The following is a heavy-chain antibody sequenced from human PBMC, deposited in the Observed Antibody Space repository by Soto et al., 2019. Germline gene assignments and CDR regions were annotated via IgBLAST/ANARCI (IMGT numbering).Heavy chain of an antibody. Sequence: QVQLVQSGAEVKKPGASVKVSCKASGYTFTSYGISWVRQAPGQGLEWMGWISAYNGNTNYAQKLQGRVTMTTDTSTRTAYRELRSLRSDDTAVYYCARFFFSFRNQKKYYFDYWGQGTLVTVSS. CDR3: ARFFFSFRNQKKYYFDY. CDR2: ISAYNGNT. V-gene: IGHV1-18*01. CDR1: GYTFTSYG. J-gene: IGHJ4*02. D-gene: IGHD2-2*01.